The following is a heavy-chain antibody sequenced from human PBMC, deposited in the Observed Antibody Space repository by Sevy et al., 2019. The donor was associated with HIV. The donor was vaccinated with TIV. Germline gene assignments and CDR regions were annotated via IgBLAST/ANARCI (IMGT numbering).Heavy chain of an antibody. D-gene: IGHD2-2*02. V-gene: IGHV1-2*02. CDR1: GYTFTGYY. J-gene: IGHJ4*02. CDR2: INPNSSGT. Sequence: ASVKVSCKASGYTFTGYYMHWVRQAPRQGLEWMGWINPNSSGTNYAQKFQGRVTMTRDTSISIAYMELSRLRSDDTAVYYCARLYCSSTSCYTPFDYWGQGTLVTVSS. CDR3: ARLYCSSTSCYTPFDY.